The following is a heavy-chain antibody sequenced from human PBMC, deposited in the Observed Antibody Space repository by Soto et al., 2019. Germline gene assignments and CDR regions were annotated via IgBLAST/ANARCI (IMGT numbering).Heavy chain of an antibody. CDR2: IYSDRRT. V-gene: IGHV4-39*01. Sequence: PSETLSLTCTVSGGSISSSGYYWGWIRQAPGKGLEWIGNIYSDRRTYYNPSLRSRVALAIGTSQNQFSLKLTSVDASDTAIYYCATQKSSSAAHSYGMDVWGVGTTVTVSS. CDR3: ATQKSSSAAHSYGMDV. D-gene: IGHD6-25*01. J-gene: IGHJ6*04. CDR1: GGSISSSGYY.